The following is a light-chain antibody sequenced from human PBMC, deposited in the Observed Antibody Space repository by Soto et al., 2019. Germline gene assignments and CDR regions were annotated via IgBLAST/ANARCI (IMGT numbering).Light chain of an antibody. Sequence: EIVMTQSPATLSVSPGERATLSCRASQSISSNLAWYQQKPGKAPRLLIYGASTRATGIPARFSGSGSGTEFTHTISSLPSEDFAVYYCQQYNNWPPHTFGQGTKLESK. J-gene: IGKJ2*01. CDR2: GAS. CDR1: QSISSN. CDR3: QQYNNWPPHT. V-gene: IGKV3-15*01.